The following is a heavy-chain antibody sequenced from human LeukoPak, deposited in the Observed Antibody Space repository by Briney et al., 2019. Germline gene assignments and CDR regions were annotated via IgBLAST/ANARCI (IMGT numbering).Heavy chain of an antibody. CDR2: IKSNVDGGTT. D-gene: IGHD3-10*01. CDR1: GFTFSNAW. V-gene: IGHV3-15*07. J-gene: IGHJ4*02. Sequence: GESLRLACAGSGFTFSNAWMNWVRQAPGKGLEWVGRIKSNVDGGTTDYAAPVKGTFTISRDDSRNTVYLQMNSLKTEDTAVYYCNTGGYYFDYWGQGTLVTVSS. CDR3: NTGGYYFDY.